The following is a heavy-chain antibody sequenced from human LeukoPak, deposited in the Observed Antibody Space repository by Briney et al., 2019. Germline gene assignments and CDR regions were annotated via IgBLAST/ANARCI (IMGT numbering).Heavy chain of an antibody. CDR3: ARPHSTFFDQDAAYYFDY. V-gene: IGHV4-34*01. J-gene: IGHJ4*02. CDR2: INHSGST. Sequence: SETLSLTCVVYGGSFSDYYWSWIRQPPGKGLQWIGEINHSGSTNYNPSLKSRVTISVDTSKNHFSLKLSSVTAADTAVYYCARPHSTFFDQDAAYYFDYWGQGTLVTVSS. D-gene: IGHD3-9*01. CDR1: GGSFSDYY.